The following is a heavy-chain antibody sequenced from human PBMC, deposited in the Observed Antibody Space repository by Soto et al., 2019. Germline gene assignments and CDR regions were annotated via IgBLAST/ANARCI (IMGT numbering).Heavy chain of an antibody. CDR1: GFTLTNFR. CDR2: ISYDGSNK. Sequence: PGGSLRLSCVVSGFTLTNFRMHWVRQAPGKGLEWVAVISYDGSNKYYADSVKGRFTISRDNSKNTLYLQMNSLRAEDTAVYYCAKGYDILTGYYSPYFDYWGQGTLVTVSS. J-gene: IGHJ4*02. D-gene: IGHD3-9*01. CDR3: AKGYDILTGYYSPYFDY. V-gene: IGHV3-30*18.